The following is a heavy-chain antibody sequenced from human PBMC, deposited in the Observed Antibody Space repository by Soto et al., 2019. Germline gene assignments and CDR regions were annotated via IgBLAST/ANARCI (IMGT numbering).Heavy chain of an antibody. V-gene: IGHV4-39*01. CDR3: ARAPWADILTGYARYYYYGMDV. CDR1: GGSISSSSYY. J-gene: IGHJ6*02. CDR2: IYYSGST. D-gene: IGHD3-9*01. Sequence: PSETLSLTCTVSGGSISSSSYYWGWIRQPPGKGLEWIGSIYYSGSTYYNPSLKSRVTISVDTSKNQFSLKLSSVTAADTAVYYCARAPWADILTGYARYYYYGMDVWGQGTTVTVSS.